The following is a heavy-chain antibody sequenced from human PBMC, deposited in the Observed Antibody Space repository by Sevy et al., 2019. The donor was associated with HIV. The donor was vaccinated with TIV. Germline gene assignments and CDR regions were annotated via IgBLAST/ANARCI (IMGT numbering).Heavy chain of an antibody. CDR1: GFTFSSFH. V-gene: IGHV3-23*01. J-gene: IGHJ3*01. D-gene: IGHD2-15*01. CDR3: AKAVPVVGATGAFDV. CDR2: IRNSNT. Sequence: GGSLRLSCAASGFTFSSFHMTWVRQAPGKGLEWVSTIRNSNTFYADSVKGRFTITIDNSKNTLRLQMNIMRAEETAIYYYAKAVPVVGATGAFDVWGQGTMVTVSS.